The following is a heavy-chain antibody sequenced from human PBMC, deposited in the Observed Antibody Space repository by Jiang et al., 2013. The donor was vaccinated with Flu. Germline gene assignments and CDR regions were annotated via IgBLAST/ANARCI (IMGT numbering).Heavy chain of an antibody. Sequence: ARLLKPSETLSLTCAVYGGSFSGYYWSWIRQPPGKGLEWIGEINHSGSTNYNPSLKSRVTISVDTSKNQFSLKLSSVTAADTAVYYCARGPAGSTRYWGQGTLVTVSS. J-gene: IGHJ4*02. D-gene: IGHD5/OR15-5a*01. CDR3: ARGPAGSTRY. V-gene: IGHV4-34*01. CDR1: GGSFSGYY. CDR2: INHSGST.